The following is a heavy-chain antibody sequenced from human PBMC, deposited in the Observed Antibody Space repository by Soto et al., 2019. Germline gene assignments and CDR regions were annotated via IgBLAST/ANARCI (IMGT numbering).Heavy chain of an antibody. CDR2: ISYDGSNK. Sequence: GGSLRLSCAASGFTFSSYGMHWVRQAPGKGLEWVAVISYDGSNKDYADSVKGRFTISRDNSKNTLYLQMNSLRAEDTAVYYCAKEGKNYYYYMDVWGKGTTVTVSS. J-gene: IGHJ6*03. CDR3: AKEGKNYYYYMDV. V-gene: IGHV3-30*18. CDR1: GFTFSSYG.